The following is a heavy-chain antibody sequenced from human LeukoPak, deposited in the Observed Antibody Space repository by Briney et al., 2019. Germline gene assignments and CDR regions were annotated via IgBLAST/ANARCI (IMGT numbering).Heavy chain of an antibody. V-gene: IGHV3-30*02. CDR3: AKGRAEAAAGTLYYFDY. Sequence: PGGSLRLSCAASGFTFSSYGMHWVRQAPGKGLEWVAFIRYDGGNEYYADSVKGRFTISRDNSKDTLYLQMNSLRAEDMAVYYCAKGRAEAAAGTLYYFDYWGQGTLVTVSS. CDR2: IRYDGGNE. J-gene: IGHJ4*02. D-gene: IGHD6-13*01. CDR1: GFTFSSYG.